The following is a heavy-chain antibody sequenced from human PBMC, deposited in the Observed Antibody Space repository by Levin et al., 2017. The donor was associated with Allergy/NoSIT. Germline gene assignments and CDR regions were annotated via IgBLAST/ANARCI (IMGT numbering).Heavy chain of an antibody. CDR3: AKDRGSWYRSAFDY. J-gene: IGHJ4*02. D-gene: IGHD6-13*01. Sequence: GESLKISCAASGFTFSSYAMSWVRQAPGKGLEWVSAISGSGGSTYYADSVKGRFTISRDNSKNTLYLQMNSLRAEDTAVYYCAKDRGSWYRSAFDYWGQGTLVTVSS. CDR1: GFTFSSYA. CDR2: ISGSGGST. V-gene: IGHV3-23*01.